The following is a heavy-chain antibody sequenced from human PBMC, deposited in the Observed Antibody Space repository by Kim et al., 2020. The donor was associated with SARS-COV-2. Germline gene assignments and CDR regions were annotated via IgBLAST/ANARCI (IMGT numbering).Heavy chain of an antibody. CDR3: ANNVSTYYYGSGSYYNDKGMPHNNYYGMDV. V-gene: IGHV3-23*01. CDR2: ISGSGGST. J-gene: IGHJ6*02. CDR1: GFTFSSYA. D-gene: IGHD3-10*01. Sequence: GGSLRLSCAASGFTFSSYAMSWVRQAPGKGLEWVSAISGSGGSTYYADSVKGRFTISRDNSKNTLYLQMNSLRAEDTAVYYCANNVSTYYYGSGSYYNDKGMPHNNYYGMDVWGQGTTVTVSS.